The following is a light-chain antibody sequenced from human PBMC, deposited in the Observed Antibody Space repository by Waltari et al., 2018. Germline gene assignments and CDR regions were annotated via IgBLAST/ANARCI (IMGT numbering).Light chain of an antibody. CDR1: SSDVGGYNY. Sequence: QSALTQPASVSGSPGQSITISCPGTSSDVGGYNYVSWYQQHPGKAPKLMISDVSKRPSGVSNRFSGSKSGNTASLTISGLQAEDEADYYCCSYAGSSTSRVFGGGTKLTVL. CDR2: DVS. J-gene: IGLJ2*01. CDR3: CSYAGSSTSRV. V-gene: IGLV2-23*02.